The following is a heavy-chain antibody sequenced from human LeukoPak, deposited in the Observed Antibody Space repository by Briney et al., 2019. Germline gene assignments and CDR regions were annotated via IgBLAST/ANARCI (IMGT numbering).Heavy chain of an antibody. CDR1: GYTFTIYA. CDR3: ARAGSLEWLFQGQYGY. D-gene: IGHD3-3*01. V-gene: IGHV7-4-1*02. Sequence: GASVKVSCKASGYTFTIYAMNWVRQAPGQGLEWMGWINTNTGNPTYAQGFTGRFVFSLDTSVSTAYLQISSLKAEDTAVYYCARAGSLEWLFQGQYGYWGQGTLVTVSS. CDR2: INTNTGNP. J-gene: IGHJ4*02.